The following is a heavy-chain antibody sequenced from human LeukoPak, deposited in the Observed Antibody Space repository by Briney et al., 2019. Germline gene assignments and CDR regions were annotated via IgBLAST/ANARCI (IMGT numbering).Heavy chain of an antibody. V-gene: IGHV3-33*08. D-gene: IGHD6-6*01. CDR2: IWYDGSNK. CDR3: AREYSSSSGRSFDY. CDR1: GFTFSSYD. J-gene: IGHJ4*02. Sequence: GGSLRLSCAASGFTFSSYDIHWVRQAPGKGLEWVAVIWYDGSNKYYADSVKGRFTISRDNAKNSLYLQMNSLRAEDTAVYYCAREYSSSSGRSFDYWGQGTLVTVSS.